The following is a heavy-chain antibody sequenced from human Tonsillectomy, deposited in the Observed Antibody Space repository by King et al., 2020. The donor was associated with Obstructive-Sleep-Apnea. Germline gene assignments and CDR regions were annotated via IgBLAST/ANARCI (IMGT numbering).Heavy chain of an antibody. J-gene: IGHJ4*02. V-gene: IGHV3-30*04. CDR2: ISYDGTIK. Sequence: VQLVESGGGVVQPGTSLRLSCAASGFTFSNYAMHWVRQAPGKGLEWVAVISYDGTIKFYSDSVKGRFTISRDKSKSTLNLQMNSLRPDDTAVYYCARGPQSGYDLPFDYWGQGILVSVSS. CDR3: ARGPQSGYDLPFDY. D-gene: IGHD5-12*01. CDR1: GFTFSNYA.